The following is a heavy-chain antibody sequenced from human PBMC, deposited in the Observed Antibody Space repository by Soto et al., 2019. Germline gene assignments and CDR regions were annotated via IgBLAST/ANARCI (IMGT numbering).Heavy chain of an antibody. CDR3: ARDVGSNSWSNYYGMDV. V-gene: IGHV1-46*01. J-gene: IGHJ6*02. CDR2: INPNGGGT. D-gene: IGHD6-13*01. CDR1: GYVFTNYF. Sequence: QVQLVQSGAEVKKPGASVKVSCKASGYVFTNYFMYWVRQAPGQGLEWMGIINPNGGGTRYAQKSEGRVTMTRDSATSTVYMDLSSLRSEETAQYFCARDVGSNSWSNYYGMDVWGQGTSVTVSS.